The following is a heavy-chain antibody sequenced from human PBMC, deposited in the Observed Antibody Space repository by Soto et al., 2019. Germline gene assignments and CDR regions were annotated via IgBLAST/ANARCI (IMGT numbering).Heavy chain of an antibody. V-gene: IGHV4-39*01. CDR1: GGSISSSSYY. Sequence: SETLSLTCTVSGGSISSSSYYWGWIRQPPGKGLEWIGSIYYSGSTYYNPSLKSRVTISVDTSKNQFSLKLSSVTAADTAVYYCARRGGWYPTDQNFDYWGQGTLVTVSS. CDR2: IYYSGST. J-gene: IGHJ4*02. CDR3: ARRGGWYPTDQNFDY. D-gene: IGHD6-19*01.